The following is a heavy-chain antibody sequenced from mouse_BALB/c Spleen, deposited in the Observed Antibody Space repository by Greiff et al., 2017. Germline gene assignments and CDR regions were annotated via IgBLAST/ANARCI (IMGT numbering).Heavy chain of an antibody. Sequence: LQQPGSELVRPGASVKLSCKASGYTFTSYWMHWVKQRHGQGLEWIGNIYPDSGSTNYDEKFKSKGTLTVDTSSSTAYMHLSSLTSEDSAVYYCTRSWSYYAMDYWGQGTSVTVSS. D-gene: IGHD1-1*02. J-gene: IGHJ4*01. V-gene: IGHV1S22*01. CDR2: IYPDSGST. CDR1: GYTFTSYW. CDR3: TRSWSYYAMDY.